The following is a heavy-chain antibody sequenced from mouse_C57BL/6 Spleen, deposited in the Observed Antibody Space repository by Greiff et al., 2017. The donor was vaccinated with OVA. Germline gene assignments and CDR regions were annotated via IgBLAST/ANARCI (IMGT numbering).Heavy chain of an antibody. CDR3: ARGDYYGSSPRAMDY. D-gene: IGHD1-1*01. CDR1: GFTFSDYG. Sequence: DVKLVESGGGLVKPGGSLKLSCAASGFTFSDYGMHWVRQAPEKGLEWVAYISSGSSTIYYADTVKGRFTISRDNAKNTLFLQMTSLRSEDTAMYYCARGDYYGSSPRAMDYWGQGTSVTVSS. CDR2: ISSGSSTI. J-gene: IGHJ4*01. V-gene: IGHV5-17*01.